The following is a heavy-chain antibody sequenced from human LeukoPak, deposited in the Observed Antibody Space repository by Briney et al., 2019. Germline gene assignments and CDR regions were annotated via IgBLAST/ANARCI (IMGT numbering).Heavy chain of an antibody. D-gene: IGHD1-26*01. CDR2: IYYSGST. Sequence: SETLSLTCTVSGGSISSSSYYWGWIRQPPGKGLEWIGYIYYSGSTNYNPSLKSRVTISVDTSKNQFSLKLTSVTAADTAVYYCARERGTIVGTASSLSHAFDVWGQGTMVTVSS. CDR1: GGSISSSSYY. J-gene: IGHJ3*01. V-gene: IGHV4-61*01. CDR3: ARERGTIVGTASSLSHAFDV.